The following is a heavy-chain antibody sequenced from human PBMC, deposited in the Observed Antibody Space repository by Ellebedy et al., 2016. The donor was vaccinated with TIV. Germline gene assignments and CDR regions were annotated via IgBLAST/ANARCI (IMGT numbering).Heavy chain of an antibody. CDR2: IEPSGGTT. V-gene: IGHV1-46*01. CDR1: GYTFTNYY. Sequence: AASVKVSCKASGYTFTNYYMHWVRQAPGQGLEWMGIIEPSGGTTIYAQKFQGRVTMTRDTSTLTVYMELSSLRSEDTAVYYCAREDLLSSSSSDHYGMDVWGQGTTVTVSS. CDR3: AREDLLSSSSSDHYGMDV. D-gene: IGHD6-6*01. J-gene: IGHJ6*02.